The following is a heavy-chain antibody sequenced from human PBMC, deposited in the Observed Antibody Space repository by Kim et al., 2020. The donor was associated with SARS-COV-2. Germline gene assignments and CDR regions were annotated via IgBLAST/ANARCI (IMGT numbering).Heavy chain of an antibody. V-gene: IGHV3-11*05. Sequence: GGSLRLSCAASGFTFSDYYMSWIRQAPGKGLEWVSYISSSSSYTNYADSVKGRFTISRDNAKNSLYLQMNSLRAEDTAVYYCAGVSGSGWSVDAFDIWGQGTMVTVSS. D-gene: IGHD6-19*01. CDR1: GFTFSDYY. J-gene: IGHJ3*02. CDR3: AGVSGSGWSVDAFDI. CDR2: ISSSSSYT.